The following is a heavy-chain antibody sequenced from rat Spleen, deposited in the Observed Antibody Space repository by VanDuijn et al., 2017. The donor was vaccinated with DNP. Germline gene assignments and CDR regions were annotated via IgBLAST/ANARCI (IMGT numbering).Heavy chain of an antibody. Sequence: EVQLVESGGGLVQPGRSMKLSCAASGFTFSSFPMAWVRQAPTKGLEWVASISTSGGNTYHRDSVKGRFTVSRDNAKSTLYLQMDSLRSEDTATYYCARQEPFYAMDAWGQGTSVTVSS. J-gene: IGHJ4*01. CDR2: ISTSGGNT. CDR1: GFTFSSFP. V-gene: IGHV5-46*01. CDR3: ARQEPFYAMDA.